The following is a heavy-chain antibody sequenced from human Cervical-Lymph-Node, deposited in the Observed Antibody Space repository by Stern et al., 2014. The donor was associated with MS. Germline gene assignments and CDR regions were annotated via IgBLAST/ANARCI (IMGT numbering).Heavy chain of an antibody. V-gene: IGHV5-51*01. CDR3: ARQRYFDY. Sequence: VQLVQSGPEVKRPGESLKISCQASGYTFTSYWIGWVRQMPGKGLEWIAIIFPGGSDIRYSPSFQDQVNISADKSSSTAYLQGNNMKASDTAIYYCARQRYFDYWGQGTLVTVSS. J-gene: IGHJ4*02. CDR1: GYTFTSYW. CDR2: IFPGGSDI.